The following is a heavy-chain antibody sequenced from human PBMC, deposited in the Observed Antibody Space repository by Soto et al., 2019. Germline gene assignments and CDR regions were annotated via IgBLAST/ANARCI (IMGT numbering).Heavy chain of an antibody. V-gene: IGHV3-43*01. D-gene: IGHD6-13*01. J-gene: IGHJ6*02. CDR3: AKTSIAAYFYGLDV. CDR2: ISWDGYIT. CDR1: GFSFHYNT. Sequence: PEGSLRLSCAASGFSFHYNTVHWVRQPPGKGLEWVSLISWDGYITYYADSVKGRFTISRDSSKNSLYLQMNNLRTEDTALYYCAKTSIAAYFYGLDVWGQGTRVTVSS.